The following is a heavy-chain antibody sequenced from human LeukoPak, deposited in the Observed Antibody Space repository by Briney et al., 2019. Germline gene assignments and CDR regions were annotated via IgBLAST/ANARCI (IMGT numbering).Heavy chain of an antibody. CDR2: ISSSSSYI. D-gene: IGHD3-9*01. CDR3: ARGPYDILTGYYLNY. CDR1: GFTFSSYS. Sequence: GGSLRLSCAASGFTFSSYSMKWVRQAPGKGLEWVSSISSSSSYIYYADSVKGRFTISRDNAKNSLYLQMNSLRAEDTAVYYCARGPYDILTGYYLNYWGQGTLVTVSS. J-gene: IGHJ4*02. V-gene: IGHV3-21*01.